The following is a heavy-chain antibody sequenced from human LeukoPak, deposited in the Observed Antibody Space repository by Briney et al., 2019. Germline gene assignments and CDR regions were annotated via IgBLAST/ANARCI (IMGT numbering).Heavy chain of an antibody. V-gene: IGHV1-2*02. CDR3: ARDAYGDYLDAFDI. Sequence: ASVKVSCKASGYTFTGYYMHWVRQAPGQGLEWMGWINPNSGGTNYAQKFRGRVTMTRDTSISTAYMELSRLRSDDTAVYYCARDAYGDYLDAFDIWGQGTMVTVSS. J-gene: IGHJ3*02. CDR1: GYTFTGYY. D-gene: IGHD4-17*01. CDR2: INPNSGGT.